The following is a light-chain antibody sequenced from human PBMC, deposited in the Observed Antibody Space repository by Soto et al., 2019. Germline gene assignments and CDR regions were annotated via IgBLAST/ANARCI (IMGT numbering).Light chain of an antibody. V-gene: IGLV2-23*01. CDR1: STDVGVYTF. CDR2: EDS. J-gene: IGLJ3*02. Sequence: QSALTQPASVSGSPGQSITISCTGLSTDVGVYTFVSWYQQHPGKAPKLMVYEDSRPSGVSNRFSGSKSGNTASLTVSGRQADDEGDYYCCSNAGTRTVFGGGTKLTVL. CDR3: CSNAGTRTV.